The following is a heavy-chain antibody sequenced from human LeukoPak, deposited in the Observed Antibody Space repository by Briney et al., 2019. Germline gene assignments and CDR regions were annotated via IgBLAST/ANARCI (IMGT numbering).Heavy chain of an antibody. Sequence: PGGSLRLSCAASGFTFSSYWMHWVRQAPGSGLVWVSRIHSDGIVTSYADSVRGRFTISRDNAKNSLYLQMNSLRAEDTAVYYCARDGRRPFDYWGQGTLVTVSS. CDR1: GFTFSSYW. CDR2: IHSDGIVT. V-gene: IGHV3-74*01. J-gene: IGHJ4*02. CDR3: ARDGRRPFDY. D-gene: IGHD3/OR15-3a*01.